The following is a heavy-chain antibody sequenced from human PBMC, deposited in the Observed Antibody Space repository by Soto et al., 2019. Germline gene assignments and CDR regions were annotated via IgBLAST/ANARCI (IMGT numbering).Heavy chain of an antibody. D-gene: IGHD3-3*01. CDR1: GGSFSGYY. CDR3: ARKRFLVWLLFPDPYYYYGMDV. CDR2: INHSGST. V-gene: IGHV4-34*01. J-gene: IGHJ6*02. Sequence: PSETLSLTCAVYGGSFSGYYWSWIRQPPGKGLEWIGEINHSGSTNYNPSLKSRVTISVDTSKNQFSLKLSSVTAADTAVYYCARKRFLVWLLFPDPYYYYGMDVWGQGTTVTVSS.